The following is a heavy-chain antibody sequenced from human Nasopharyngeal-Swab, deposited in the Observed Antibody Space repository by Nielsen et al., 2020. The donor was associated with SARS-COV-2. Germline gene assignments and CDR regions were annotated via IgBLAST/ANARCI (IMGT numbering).Heavy chain of an antibody. CDR3: ARAGYCSGGSCYSNDAFDI. V-gene: IGHV4-59*08. CDR2: IYYSGST. D-gene: IGHD2-15*01. J-gene: IGHJ3*02. CDR1: GGSLSSYY. Sequence: SETLSLPCTVSGGSLSSYYWSWIRQPPGKGLEWIGYIYYSGSTNYNPSLKSRVTISVDTSKNQFSLKLSSVTAADTAVYYCARAGYCSGGSCYSNDAFDIWGQGTMVTVSS.